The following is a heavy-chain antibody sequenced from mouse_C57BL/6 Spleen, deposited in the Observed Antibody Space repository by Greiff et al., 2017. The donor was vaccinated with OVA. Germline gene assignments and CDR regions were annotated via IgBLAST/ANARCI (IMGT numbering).Heavy chain of an antibody. V-gene: IGHV1-54*01. Sequence: VQLQQSGAELVRPGTSVKVSCKASGYAFTNYLIEWVKQRPGQGLEWIGGINPGSGGTNYNEKFKGKATLTADKSSSTAYMQLSSLTSEDSAVYYCAREGYGSSFSYWYFDVWGTGTTVTVSS. J-gene: IGHJ1*03. CDR3: AREGYGSSFSYWYFDV. D-gene: IGHD1-1*01. CDR2: INPGSGGT. CDR1: GYAFTNYL.